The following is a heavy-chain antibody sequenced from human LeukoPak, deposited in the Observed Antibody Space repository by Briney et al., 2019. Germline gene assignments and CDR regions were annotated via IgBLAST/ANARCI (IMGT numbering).Heavy chain of an antibody. D-gene: IGHD6-25*01. J-gene: IGHJ3*02. CDR3: ARDHAAFHGFDI. CDR2: IYTSGST. V-gene: IGHV4-4*07. Sequence: KPSETLSLTCTVSGGSISSYHWSWIRQPAGKGLEWIGSIYTSGSTDYNPSLKSRVTMSVDTSKNQFSLKLSSVTAADTAVYYCARDHAAFHGFDIWGQGTMVTVSS. CDR1: GGSISSYH.